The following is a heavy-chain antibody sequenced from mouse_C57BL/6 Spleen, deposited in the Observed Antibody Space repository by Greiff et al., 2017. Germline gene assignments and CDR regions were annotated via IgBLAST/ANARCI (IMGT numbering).Heavy chain of an antibody. CDR2: IHPNSGST. CDR1: GYTFTSYW. Sequence: VQLQQPGAELVKPGASVKLSCKASGYTFTSYWMDWVKQRPGQGLEWIGMIHPNSGSTNYNEKFKNKATLTVDKASSTAYMQLSSLTSEDSAVYYCESRGLGRYYFDYWGQGTTLTVSS. J-gene: IGHJ2*01. D-gene: IGHD2-13*01. CDR3: ESRGLGRYYFDY. V-gene: IGHV1-64*01.